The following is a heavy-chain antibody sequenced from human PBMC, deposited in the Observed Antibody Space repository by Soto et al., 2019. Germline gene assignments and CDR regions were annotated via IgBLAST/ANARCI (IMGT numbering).Heavy chain of an antibody. Sequence: ASVKVSCKASGYTFTSYYMHWVRQAPGQGLEWMGIINPSGGSTSYAQKFQGRVTMTRDTSTSTVYMELSSLRSEDTAVDYCWVATTRAGFDYWGQGTLVTVSS. V-gene: IGHV1-46*01. CDR1: GYTFTSYY. J-gene: IGHJ4*02. D-gene: IGHD5-12*01. CDR2: INPSGGST. CDR3: WVATTRAGFDY.